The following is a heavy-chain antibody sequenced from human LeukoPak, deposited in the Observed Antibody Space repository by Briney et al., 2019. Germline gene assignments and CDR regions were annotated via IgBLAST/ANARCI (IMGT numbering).Heavy chain of an antibody. Sequence: GGSLRLSCAASGFTFSSYSMNWVRQAPGKGLEWVSSIDTSTTYMTYADSVKGRFTIPRDNARNSLYLQMNSLRAEDTAVYYCAREAGTGERWYFDLWGRGTLVTVSS. J-gene: IGHJ2*01. V-gene: IGHV3-21*01. CDR1: GFTFSSYS. CDR2: IDTSTTYM. CDR3: AREAGTGERWYFDL. D-gene: IGHD7-27*01.